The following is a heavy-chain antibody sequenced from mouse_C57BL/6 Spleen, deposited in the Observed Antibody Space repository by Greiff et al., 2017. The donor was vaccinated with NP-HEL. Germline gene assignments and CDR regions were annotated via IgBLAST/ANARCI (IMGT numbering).Heavy chain of an antibody. CDR3: ARVGYYGSSYVGYFDY. CDR1: GYTFTDYN. D-gene: IGHD1-1*01. Sequence: EVQLQQSGPELVKPGASVKIPCKASGYTFTDYNMDWVKQSHGKSLEWIGDINPNNGGTIYNQKFKGKATLTVDKSSSTAYMELRSLTSEDTAVYYCARVGYYGSSYVGYFDYWGQGTTLTVSS. CDR2: INPNNGGT. V-gene: IGHV1-18*01. J-gene: IGHJ2*01.